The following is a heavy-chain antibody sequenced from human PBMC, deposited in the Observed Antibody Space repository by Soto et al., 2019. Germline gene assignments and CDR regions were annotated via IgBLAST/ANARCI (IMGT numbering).Heavy chain of an antibody. V-gene: IGHV3-9*01. CDR2: ISWNSGSI. Sequence: EVQLVESGGGLVQPGRSLRLSCTASGFTFDDYAMHWVRQAPGKGLEWVSGISWNSGSIGYADSVKGRFTISRDNAKNSWLRQRNGRGAEARALYYWAKNSTLGGGGGMEVWAQGATVTVSS. CDR3: AKNSTLGGGGGMEV. J-gene: IGHJ6*02. D-gene: IGHD3-16*01. CDR1: GFTFDDYA.